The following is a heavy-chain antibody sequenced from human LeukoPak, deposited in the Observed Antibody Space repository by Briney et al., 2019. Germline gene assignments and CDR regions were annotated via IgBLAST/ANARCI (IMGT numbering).Heavy chain of an antibody. V-gene: IGHV4-61*02. D-gene: IGHD6-13*01. CDR1: GGSISNGSYY. Sequence: SETLSLTCTVSGGSISNGSYYWSWIRQPAGKGLEWIGRIYTSGSTNYNPSLKSRVTISVDTSKNQFSLKLSSVTAADTAVYYCARDRHSSSWKDWFDPWGQGTLVTVSS. J-gene: IGHJ5*02. CDR3: ARDRHSSSWKDWFDP. CDR2: IYTSGST.